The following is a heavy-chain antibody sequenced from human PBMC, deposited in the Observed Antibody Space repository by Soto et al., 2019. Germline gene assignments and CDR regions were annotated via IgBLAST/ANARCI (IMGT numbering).Heavy chain of an antibody. D-gene: IGHD2-15*01. V-gene: IGHV3-30-3*01. J-gene: IGHJ6*02. CDR3: ARPIPRWSYHYGMDV. Sequence: QLVESGGRGVQPGRSLRLSREASEFTFSSYAMHWVRQAPGRGLEWVALISFDGANEYYADSVKGRFIISRDNSKSMVYLQMNSLRPDDTAIYYCARPIPRWSYHYGMDVWGQGTTVTVSS. CDR1: EFTFSSYA. CDR2: ISFDGANE.